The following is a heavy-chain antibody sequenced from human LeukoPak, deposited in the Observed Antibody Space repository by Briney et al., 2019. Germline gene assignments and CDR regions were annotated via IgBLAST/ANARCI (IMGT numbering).Heavy chain of an antibody. D-gene: IGHD2-15*01. Sequence: KVSFKASGGTFISYAISWVRQAPGQGLEWMGGIIPIFGTANYAQKFQGRVTITTDESTSTAYMELSSLRSEDTAVYYCARGRPCSGGSCYYYYWGQGTLVTVSS. V-gene: IGHV1-69*05. CDR1: GGTFISYA. CDR3: ARGRPCSGGSCYYYY. CDR2: IIPIFGTA. J-gene: IGHJ4*02.